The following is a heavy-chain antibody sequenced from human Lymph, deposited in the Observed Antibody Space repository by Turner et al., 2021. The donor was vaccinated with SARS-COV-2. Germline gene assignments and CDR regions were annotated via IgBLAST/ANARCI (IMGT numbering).Heavy chain of an antibody. Sequence: ELLLVESGGGLVPPGGSLRISCPAAGVTVSTKYMSWVRQGPGKGLAWLSVIYSGASTFYADSVKGRFTIFRQNSKNTLYLQMNSLRAEDTAVYYCARDLVSNGMDVWGQGTTVTVSS. CDR2: IYSGAST. CDR3: ARDLVSNGMDV. CDR1: GVTVSTKY. J-gene: IGHJ6*02. V-gene: IGHV3-53*04. D-gene: IGHD3-16*01.